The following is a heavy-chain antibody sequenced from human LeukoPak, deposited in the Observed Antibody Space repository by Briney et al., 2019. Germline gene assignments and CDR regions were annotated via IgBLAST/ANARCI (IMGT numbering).Heavy chain of an antibody. D-gene: IGHD3-16*01. Sequence: GSLRLSCVASGFTFSSYAMNWVRQAPGKGLEWIGYIYYTGGTNYNPSLKSRVTTSVDTSKNQFSLKVTSVTAADTAVYYCARNVKGMNVWGQGTTVTVSS. J-gene: IGHJ6*02. V-gene: IGHV4-59*08. CDR1: GFTFSSYA. CDR3: ARNVKGMNV. CDR2: IYYTGGT.